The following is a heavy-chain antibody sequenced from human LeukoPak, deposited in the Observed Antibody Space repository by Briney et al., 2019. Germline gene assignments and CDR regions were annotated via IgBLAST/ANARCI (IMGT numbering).Heavy chain of an antibody. V-gene: IGHV1-2*02. J-gene: IGHJ3*02. D-gene: IGHD1-26*01. CDR1: GYTFTGYY. CDR3: ARDRERRWELLPPRAFDI. CDR2: INPNSGGT. Sequence: ASVKVSCKASGYTFTGYYMHWVRQAPGQGLEWMGWINPNSGGTNYAQKFQGRVTMTRDTSISTAYMVLSRLRSDDTAVYYGARDRERRWELLPPRAFDIWGQGTMVTVSS.